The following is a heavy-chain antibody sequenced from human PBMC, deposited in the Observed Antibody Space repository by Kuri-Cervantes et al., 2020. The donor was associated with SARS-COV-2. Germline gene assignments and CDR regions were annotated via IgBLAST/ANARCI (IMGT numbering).Heavy chain of an antibody. J-gene: IGHJ5*02. CDR2: IYHSGST. V-gene: IGHV4-38-2*02. CDR3: ARGGGYSSSWYDNWFDP. D-gene: IGHD6-13*01. Sequence: GSLRLSCTVSGGSISSYYWGWIRQPPGKGLEWIGSIYHSGSTYYNPSLKSRVTISVDTSKNQFSLRLSSVTAADTAVYYCARGGGYSSSWYDNWFDPWGQGTRVTVYS. CDR1: GGSISSYY.